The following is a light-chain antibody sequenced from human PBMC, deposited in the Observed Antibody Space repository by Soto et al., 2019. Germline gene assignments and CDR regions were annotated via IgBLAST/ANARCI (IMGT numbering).Light chain of an antibody. V-gene: IGKV1-5*01. CDR1: QNIYTW. CDR2: DAS. J-gene: IGKJ1*01. Sequence: DYQVTQSPSTLSASVGDRVTITCRASQNIYTWLAWYQQKPGKAPKLLIYDASSLESGVPSRFSGSGSGTDFTLTISSLQPEGFATYYCQQSYSTSWTFGQGTKVDIK. CDR3: QQSYSTSWT.